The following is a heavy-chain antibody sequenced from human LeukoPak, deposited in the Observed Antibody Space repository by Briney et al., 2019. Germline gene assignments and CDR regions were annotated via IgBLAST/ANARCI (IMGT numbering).Heavy chain of an antibody. CDR2: LRFVGSNQ. D-gene: IGHD3-9*01. V-gene: IGHV3-30*02. J-gene: IGHJ4*02. CDR1: GFTSIRNG. CDR3: ARDDPHYDILTGYYPIDS. Sequence: GGSLRLSCEPPGFTSIRNGMHWVRKAPGKGRGWVPFLRFVGSNQYYADSVQGRFTISRDNSKNTLYLQMYSLRAEDTAVYYCARDDPHYDILTGYYPIDSWGQGTLVTVSS.